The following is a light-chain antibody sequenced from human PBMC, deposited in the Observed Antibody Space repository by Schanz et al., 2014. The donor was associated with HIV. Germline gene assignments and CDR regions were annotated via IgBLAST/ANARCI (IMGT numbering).Light chain of an antibody. J-gene: IGLJ3*02. CDR2: LNSDGSH. V-gene: IGLV4-69*01. CDR3: QTWDTGIRV. CDR1: SGHSNYA. Sequence: QLVLTQSPSASASLGASVKLTCTLSSGHSNYAVAWHQQQPEKGPRYLMNLNSDGSHNKGDGIPDRFSGSSSGAERYLTISSRQSEDEADYYCQTWDTGIRVFGGGTQLTVL.